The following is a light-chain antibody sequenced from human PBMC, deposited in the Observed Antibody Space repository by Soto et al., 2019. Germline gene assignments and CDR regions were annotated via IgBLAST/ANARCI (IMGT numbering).Light chain of an antibody. J-gene: IGLJ2*01. V-gene: IGLV2-23*03. CDR3: CSYAGSSTFV. Sequence: QSALTQPASVSGSPGQSIIISCTGTSSDVGSYKLVSWYQQHPGKAPKLMIYEGSKRPSGVSNRFSGSKSGNTASLTISGLQAEDEADYYCCSYAGSSTFVFGGGTKLTVL. CDR2: EGS. CDR1: SSDVGSYKL.